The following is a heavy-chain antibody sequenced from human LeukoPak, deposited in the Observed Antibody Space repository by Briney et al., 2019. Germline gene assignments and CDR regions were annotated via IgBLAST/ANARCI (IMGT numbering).Heavy chain of an antibody. V-gene: IGHV3-30-3*01. D-gene: IGHD1-26*01. CDR3: ASGVGATAPGY. CDR1: GFTFSSYA. Sequence: PGRSLRLSCAASGFTFSSYAMHWVRQAPGKGLEWVAVISYDGSNKYYADSVKGRFTISRDNSKNTLYLQMNSLRAEDTAVYYCASGVGATAPGYWGQGTLVTVSS. J-gene: IGHJ4*02. CDR2: ISYDGSNK.